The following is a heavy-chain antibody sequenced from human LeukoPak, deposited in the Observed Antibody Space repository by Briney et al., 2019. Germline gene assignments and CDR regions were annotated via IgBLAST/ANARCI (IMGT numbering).Heavy chain of an antibody. V-gene: IGHV4-30-2*01. D-gene: IGHD2-21*02. CDR3: VRGGGLPNCGGYCPPDT. Sequence: SETLSLTCTVSGGSISHVAYSWSWIRQPPGEGLEWIGLFHHTVRITYKPSLKSRVTISGDRTKNQLSLTLTSVTAADTAVYYCVRGGGLPNCGGYCPPDTWGQGKMVIVSS. CDR2: FHHTVRI. J-gene: IGHJ3*02. CDR1: GGSISHVAYS.